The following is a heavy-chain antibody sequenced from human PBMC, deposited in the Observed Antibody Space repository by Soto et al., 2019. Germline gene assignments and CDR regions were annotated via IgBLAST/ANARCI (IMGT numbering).Heavy chain of an antibody. J-gene: IGHJ6*02. CDR3: APMGV. V-gene: IGHV3-11*01. Sequence: HRGVLRLSCGASGFTFSNYYMSWIRQAPGKGLEWVSYISSTGRTIYYADSVKGRFTVSRDNAQNSLSLKLNSLRVEDTAVYYCAPMGVWGQGTTVTVSS. CDR1: GFTFSNYY. CDR2: ISSTGRTI.